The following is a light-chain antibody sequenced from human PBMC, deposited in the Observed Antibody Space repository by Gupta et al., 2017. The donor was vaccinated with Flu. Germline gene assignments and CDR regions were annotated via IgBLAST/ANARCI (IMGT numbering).Light chain of an antibody. CDR1: SSDVGSSNL. Sequence: QSALTQPASVSGSPGQSITISCTGTSSDVGSSNLVSWYLQYPGKAPKLIIYEVSKRPSGVSNRVSGSKSGNTASLTISGLQAEDEADYYCCSYVVSRNVVCGGGTKLTVL. V-gene: IGLV2-23*02. J-gene: IGLJ2*01. CDR3: CSYVVSRNVV. CDR2: EVS.